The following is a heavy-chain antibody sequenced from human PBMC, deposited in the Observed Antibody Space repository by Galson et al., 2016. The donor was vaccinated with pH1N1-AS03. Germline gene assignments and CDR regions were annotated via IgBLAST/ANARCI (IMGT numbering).Heavy chain of an antibody. CDR3: ARDESGYMY. V-gene: IGHV1-18*01. J-gene: IGHJ4*02. CDR1: GYTFVNYG. Sequence: SVKVSCKASGYTFVNYGISWVRRAPGQGLEWMGWISGYDGHTGYAQNFQGRVTMTTDTSTNTAYMELRSLTSDDTAVYYCARDESGYMYWGQGTLVTVSS. CDR2: ISGYDGHT. D-gene: IGHD3-3*01.